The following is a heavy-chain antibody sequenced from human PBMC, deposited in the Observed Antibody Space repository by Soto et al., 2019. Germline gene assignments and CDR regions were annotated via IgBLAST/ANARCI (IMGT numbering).Heavy chain of an antibody. V-gene: IGHV3-7*01. CDR2: IKKDGSER. J-gene: IGHJ4*02. D-gene: IGHD1-26*01. CDR3: MSRLRATPWDY. Sequence: PGGSLRLSCAASGFIFSNYLMSWVRRPPGRGLEWVASIKKDGSERYYGDSVTGRFTISRDNTKSSVYLQMDSLRAEDTAVYYCMSRLRATPWDYWGQGALVTVSS. CDR1: GFIFSNYL.